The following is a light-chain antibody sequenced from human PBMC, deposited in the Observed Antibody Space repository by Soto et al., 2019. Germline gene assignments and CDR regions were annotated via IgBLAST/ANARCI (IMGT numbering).Light chain of an antibody. CDR1: QSVSSSY. V-gene: IGKV3-20*01. J-gene: IGKJ2*01. Sequence: EIVLTQSPGTLSLSPGERATLSCRASQSVSSSYLAWYQQKPGQAPRLLIYGASSRATGIPDRFSGSGSGTDFTLIISRLEPEDFAMYYCHQYGYSPNTFGQGTKVEIK. CDR2: GAS. CDR3: HQYGYSPNT.